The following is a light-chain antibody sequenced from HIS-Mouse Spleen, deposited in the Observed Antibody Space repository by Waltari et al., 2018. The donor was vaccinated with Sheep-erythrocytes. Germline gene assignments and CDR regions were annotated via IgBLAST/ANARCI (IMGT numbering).Light chain of an antibody. CDR2: EGS. V-gene: IGLV2-23*01. CDR1: SSDVGSYNL. Sequence: QSALTQPASVSGSPGQSITISCTGTSSDVGSYNLVSRNQQHPGKAPKLMIYEGSKRPSGVSNRFSGSKSGNTASLTISGLQAEDEADYYCCSYAGSSTPWVFGGGTKLTVL. CDR3: CSYAGSSTPWV. J-gene: IGLJ3*02.